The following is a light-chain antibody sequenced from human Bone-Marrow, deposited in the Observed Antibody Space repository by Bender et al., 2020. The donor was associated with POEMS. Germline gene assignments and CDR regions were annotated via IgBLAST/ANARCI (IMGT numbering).Light chain of an antibody. CDR2: EVT. J-gene: IGLJ1*01. Sequence: QSALTQPASVSGSPGQSITISCTGTSSDVGAYNHVSWYQQHPGKAPKLMIYEVTKRPSGVSGRFSGSKSGNTASLTISGLQTEDEADYYCSSYAGSNYVFGTGTKVTVL. V-gene: IGLV2-23*02. CDR3: SSYAGSNYV. CDR1: SSDVGAYNH.